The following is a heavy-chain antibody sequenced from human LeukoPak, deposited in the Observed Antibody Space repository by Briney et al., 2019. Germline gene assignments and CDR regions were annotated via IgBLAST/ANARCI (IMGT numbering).Heavy chain of an antibody. J-gene: IGHJ6*03. CDR3: ARDSGYNWNAVDYYYYMDV. V-gene: IGHV4-59*01. CDR2: IYYSGST. Sequence: SETLSLTCTVSGGSISSYYWSWIRQPPGKGLEWIGYIYYSGSTNYNPSLKSRVTISVDTSKNQFSLKLSSVTAADTAVYYCARDSGYNWNAVDYYYYMDVWGKGTTVTVSS. CDR1: GGSISSYY. D-gene: IGHD1-1*01.